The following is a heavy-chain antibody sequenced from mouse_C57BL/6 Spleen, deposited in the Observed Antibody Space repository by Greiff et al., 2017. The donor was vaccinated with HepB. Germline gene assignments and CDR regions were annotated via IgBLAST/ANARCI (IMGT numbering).Heavy chain of an antibody. Sequence: EVMLVESGGGLVKPGGSLKLSCAASGFTFSDYGMHWVRQAPEKGLEWVAYISSGSSTIYYADTVKGRFTISRDNAKNTLFLQMTSLRSEDTAMYYCASPYDYDHAMDDWGQGTSVTVSS. V-gene: IGHV5-17*01. J-gene: IGHJ4*01. D-gene: IGHD2-4*01. CDR3: ASPYDYDHAMDD. CDR2: ISSGSSTI. CDR1: GFTFSDYG.